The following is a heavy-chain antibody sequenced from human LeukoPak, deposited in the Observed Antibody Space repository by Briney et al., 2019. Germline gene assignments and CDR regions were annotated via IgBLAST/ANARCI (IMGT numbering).Heavy chain of an antibody. D-gene: IGHD3-22*01. V-gene: IGHV3-48*04. CDR2: ISSRSRTI. CDR3: ARDKLYDSRGWFDP. CDR1: GFTFSNYS. J-gene: IGHJ5*02. Sequence: GGSLRLSCAASGFTFSNYSMNWVRQAPGKGLEWVSYISSRSRTIYYADSVKGRFTISRDNAKNSLYLQMNSLRAEDTAVYYCARDKLYDSRGWFDPWGQGTLVTVSS.